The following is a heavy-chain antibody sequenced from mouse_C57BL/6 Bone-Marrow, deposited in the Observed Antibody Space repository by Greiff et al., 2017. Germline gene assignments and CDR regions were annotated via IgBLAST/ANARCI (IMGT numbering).Heavy chain of an antibody. J-gene: IGHJ2*01. Sequence: EVQGVESGEGLVKPGGSLKLSCAASGFTFSSYAMSWVRQTPEKRLEWVAYISSGGDYIYYADTVKGRFTISRDNARNTLYRQMSSLKSEDTAMYYCTRDKGSDFDYWGQGTTLTVSS. CDR1: GFTFSSYA. CDR2: ISSGGDYI. CDR3: TRDKGSDFDY. D-gene: IGHD3-3*01. V-gene: IGHV5-9-1*02.